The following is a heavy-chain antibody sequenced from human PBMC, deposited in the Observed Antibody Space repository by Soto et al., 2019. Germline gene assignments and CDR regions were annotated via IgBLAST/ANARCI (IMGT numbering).Heavy chain of an antibody. J-gene: IGHJ5*02. D-gene: IGHD6-13*01. CDR3: ARPAGSSSWDEGLEWFDP. CDR1: GFTFSSSA. Sequence: QVQLVESGGGVVQPGRSLRLSCAASGFTFSSSAMHWVRQAPGKGLEWVAVISYDGSNKYYADSVKGRFTISRDNSKNTLYLQMNSLRAEDTAGDYWARPAGSSSWDEGLEWFDPWGQGTLVTVSS. CDR2: ISYDGSNK. V-gene: IGHV3-30-3*01.